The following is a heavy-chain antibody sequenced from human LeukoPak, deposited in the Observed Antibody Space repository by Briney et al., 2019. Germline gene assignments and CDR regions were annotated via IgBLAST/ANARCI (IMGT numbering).Heavy chain of an antibody. Sequence: GGSLRLSCAASGFTFSSNAMSWVRQAPGKGLEWVSAITGTDGKTYYADSVKGRSTISRDTSKNTLYLQMNSLRAEDTAIYYCAKLDAIDAFDMWGQGTMVTVSS. CDR3: AKLDAIDAFDM. CDR2: ITGTDGKT. V-gene: IGHV3-23*01. CDR1: GFTFSSNA. J-gene: IGHJ3*02.